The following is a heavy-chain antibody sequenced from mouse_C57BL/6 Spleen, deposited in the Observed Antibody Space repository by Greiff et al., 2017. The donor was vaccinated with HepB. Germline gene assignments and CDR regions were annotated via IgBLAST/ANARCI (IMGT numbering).Heavy chain of an antibody. D-gene: IGHD1-1*01. CDR2: INPNNGGT. CDR1: GYTFTDYY. Sequence: EVKLVESGPELVKPGASVKISCKASGYTFTDYYMNWVKQSHGKSLEWIGDINPNNGGTSYNQKFKGKATLTVDKSSSTAYMALRSLTSEDSAVYYCARSSAVVALDYWGQGTTLTVSS. J-gene: IGHJ2*01. V-gene: IGHV1-26*01. CDR3: ARSSAVVALDY.